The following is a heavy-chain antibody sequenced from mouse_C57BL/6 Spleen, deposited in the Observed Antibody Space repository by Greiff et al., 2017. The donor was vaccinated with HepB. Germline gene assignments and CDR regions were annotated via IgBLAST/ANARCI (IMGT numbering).Heavy chain of an antibody. D-gene: IGHD1-1*01. CDR2: IDPETGGT. J-gene: IGHJ2*01. CDR1: GYTFTDYE. Sequence: LQESGAELVRPGASVTLSCKASGYTFTDYEMHWVKQTPVHGLEWIGAIDPETGGTAYNQKFKGKAILTADKSSSTAYMELRSLTSEDSAVYYCTRYYYGNSYFDYWGQGTTLTVSS. V-gene: IGHV1-15*01. CDR3: TRYYYGNSYFDY.